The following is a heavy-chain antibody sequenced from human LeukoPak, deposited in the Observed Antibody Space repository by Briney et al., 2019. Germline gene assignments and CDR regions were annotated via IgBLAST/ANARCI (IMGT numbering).Heavy chain of an antibody. D-gene: IGHD3-10*01. Sequence: GGSPRLSCAASGFTFSSYGMHWVRQAPGKGLEWVAFISYDGSNKYYADSVKGRFTISRDNSKNTLYLQMNSLRAEDTAVYYCARVLWFGEELDYWGQGTLVTVSS. V-gene: IGHV3-30*19. J-gene: IGHJ4*02. CDR1: GFTFSSYG. CDR3: ARVLWFGEELDY. CDR2: ISYDGSNK.